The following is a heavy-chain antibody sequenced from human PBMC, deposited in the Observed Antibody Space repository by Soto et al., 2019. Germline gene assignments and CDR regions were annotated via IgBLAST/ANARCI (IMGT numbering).Heavy chain of an antibody. CDR1: SGSISSSNW. V-gene: IGHV4-4*02. CDR2: IYHSGST. J-gene: IGHJ4*02. Sequence: SETLSLTCAVSSGSISSSNWWSWVRPPPGKGLEWIGEIYHSGSTNYNPSLKSRVTISVDKSKNQFSLKLSSVTAADTAVYYCARVFQGYRYVDYWGQGTLVTVSS. D-gene: IGHD3-16*02. CDR3: ARVFQGYRYVDY.